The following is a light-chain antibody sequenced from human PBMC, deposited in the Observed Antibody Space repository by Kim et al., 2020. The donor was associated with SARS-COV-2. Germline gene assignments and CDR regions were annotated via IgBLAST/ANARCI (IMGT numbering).Light chain of an antibody. CDR3: QQRRDGLS. CDR2: GAS. Sequence: LSVTPGERAARSCRASQDMCKVETWYQQKPGQAPQHLIYGASNGANGVPVRFTGSGSATDFTLTVSGLVPHFSAVYCCQQRRDGLSFGGGTKV. V-gene: IGKV3D-11*01. J-gene: IGKJ4*01. CDR1: QDMCKV.